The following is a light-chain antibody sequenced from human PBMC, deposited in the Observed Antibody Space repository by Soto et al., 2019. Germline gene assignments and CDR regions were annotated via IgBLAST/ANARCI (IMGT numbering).Light chain of an antibody. CDR3: QKYSSVPV. J-gene: IGKJ3*01. CDR2: EAS. V-gene: IGKV1-27*01. CDR1: QGIRNF. Sequence: DIQMTQSPTSLSASVGDRVTITCRPSQGIRNFVAWYQQKPGKAPKLLIYEASTLQSGVPSRFSGSGSGTDFPLTINSLQPEDVATYSCQKYSSVPVFGPGTKVEIK.